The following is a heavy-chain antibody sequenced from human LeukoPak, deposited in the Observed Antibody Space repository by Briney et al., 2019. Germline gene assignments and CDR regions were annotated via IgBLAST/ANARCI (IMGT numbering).Heavy chain of an antibody. CDR3: AREIYCSASSCTGGVFDI. J-gene: IGHJ3*02. CDR1: GFTVSSNY. Sequence: QPGGSLRLSCAASGFTVSSNYMSWVRQAPRKGLEWGSVIYSGGSTYYADSVTGRFTISRDNSKNTLYLQMNSLRVEDTAVYYCAREIYCSASSCTGGVFDIWGQGTMVTVSS. V-gene: IGHV3-53*01. CDR2: IYSGGST. D-gene: IGHD2-15*01.